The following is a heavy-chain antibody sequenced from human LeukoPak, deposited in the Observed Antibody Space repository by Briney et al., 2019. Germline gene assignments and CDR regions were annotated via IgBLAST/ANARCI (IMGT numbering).Heavy chain of an antibody. CDR1: GFIFSSYT. CDR2: INSGSTNP. V-gene: IGHV3-21*01. Sequence: GGSLRLSCEASGFIFSSYTMNWIRQAPEKGLEWVASINSGSTNPYYADSVKGRFTISRDDAKKSLYLQMTSLRVDDTSVYYCARDFLAAGDYWGQGTLVTVSS. D-gene: IGHD6-13*01. CDR3: ARDFLAAGDY. J-gene: IGHJ4*02.